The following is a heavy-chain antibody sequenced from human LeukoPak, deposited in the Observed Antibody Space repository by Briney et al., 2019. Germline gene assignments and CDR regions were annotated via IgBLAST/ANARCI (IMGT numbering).Heavy chain of an antibody. J-gene: IGHJ4*02. CDR3: GKKAGDCGGGSCYSIDY. V-gene: IGHV1-69*05. D-gene: IGHD2-15*01. Sequence: ASVKVSCKASGGTFSSYAISWVRQAPGQGLEWMGGIIPIFGTANYAQKFQGRVTITTDESTSTAYMELSSLRSEDTAVYYCGKKAGDCGGGSCYSIDYWGQGTLVTVSS. CDR1: GGTFSSYA. CDR2: IIPIFGTA.